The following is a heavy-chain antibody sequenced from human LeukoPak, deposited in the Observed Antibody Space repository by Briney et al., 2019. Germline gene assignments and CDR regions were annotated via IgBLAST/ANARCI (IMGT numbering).Heavy chain of an antibody. CDR2: ISSSSSMI. J-gene: IGHJ4*02. CDR1: GFTFSSYS. CDR3: ARDYGDLPARVPYFDY. D-gene: IGHD4-17*01. Sequence: GGSLRLSCAASGFTFSSYSMNWVRQAPGKGLEWVSYISSSSSMIYYADFVKGRFTISRDNAKNSLYLQMKSLRDEDTAIYYCARDYGDLPARVPYFDYWGQGTLVTVSS. V-gene: IGHV3-48*02.